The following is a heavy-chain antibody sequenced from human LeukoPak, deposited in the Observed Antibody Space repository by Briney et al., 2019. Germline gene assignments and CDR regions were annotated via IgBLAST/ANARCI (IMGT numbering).Heavy chain of an antibody. J-gene: IGHJ3*02. CDR1: GGSISSYY. V-gene: IGHV4-4*07. CDR2: IYTSGSA. CDR3: AREPLSYYYDSSGYLADAFDI. D-gene: IGHD3-22*01. Sequence: SETLSLTCTVSGGSISSYYWSWVRQPAGKGLEWIGRIYTSGSANYNPSLKSRVTMSVDTSKNQFSLKLSSVTAADTAVYYCAREPLSYYYDSSGYLADAFDIWGQGTMVTVSA.